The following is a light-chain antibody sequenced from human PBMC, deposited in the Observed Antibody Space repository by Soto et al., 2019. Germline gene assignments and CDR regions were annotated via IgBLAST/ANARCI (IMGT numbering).Light chain of an antibody. CDR2: NTY. Sequence: QSVLTQPPSASGTPGQRVTISCSGSSSNIGSHTVNWYQQLPGTAPRLLIYNTYYRPSGVPDRFSGSKSGTSASLAISGLQSEDAADYYCAAWDDSLNGVVFGGGTKVTVL. J-gene: IGLJ2*01. CDR3: AAWDDSLNGVV. V-gene: IGLV1-44*01. CDR1: SSNIGSHT.